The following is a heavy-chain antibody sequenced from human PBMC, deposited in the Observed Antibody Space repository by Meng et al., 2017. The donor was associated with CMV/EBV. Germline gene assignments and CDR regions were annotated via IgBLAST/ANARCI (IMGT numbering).Heavy chain of an antibody. Sequence: QVGVVQSGSVVKEHGASVHVSSKASGSPFTGYCIRWVRQAPGRGLEWLRWISAYNGNPNHAQKLQGRVPITTDTSTSTAYLELRSLRSDDTAVYYCARELDEVVRGVPFDYWGQGTLVTVSS. CDR3: ARELDEVVRGVPFDY. CDR1: GSPFTGYC. D-gene: IGHD3-10*01. J-gene: IGHJ4*02. CDR2: ISAYNGNP. V-gene: IGHV1-18*01.